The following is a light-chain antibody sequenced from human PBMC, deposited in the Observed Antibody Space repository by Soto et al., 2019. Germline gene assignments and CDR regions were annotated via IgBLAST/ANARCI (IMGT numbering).Light chain of an antibody. J-gene: IGKJ1*01. Sequence: DIQMTQSPSTLSAFVGDRVTITCRASQSISVWLAWYQQKPGKAPKLLMYKASSLESGVPSRFSGSGSGTEFTLTISSLQSDDFATYYRQQYDSYPWTFGQGTKVEIK. CDR1: QSISVW. CDR2: KAS. CDR3: QQYDSYPWT. V-gene: IGKV1-5*03.